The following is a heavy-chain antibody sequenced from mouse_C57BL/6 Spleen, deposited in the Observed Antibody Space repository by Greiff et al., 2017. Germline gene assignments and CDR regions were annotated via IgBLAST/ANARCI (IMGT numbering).Heavy chain of an antibody. D-gene: IGHD3-1*01. Sequence: EVKVVESGGGLVKPGGSLKLSCAASGFTFSDHGMHGVRQAPEKGLEWVAYISSGSSTIYYADTVKGRFTISRDNAKNTLFLQMTSLRSEDTAMYYCARGFTIGSYWGQGTTLTVSS. CDR2: ISSGSSTI. V-gene: IGHV5-17*01. J-gene: IGHJ2*01. CDR3: ARGFTIGSY. CDR1: GFTFSDHG.